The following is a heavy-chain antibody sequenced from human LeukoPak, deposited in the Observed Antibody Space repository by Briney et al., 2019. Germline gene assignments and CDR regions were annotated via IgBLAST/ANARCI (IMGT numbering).Heavy chain of an antibody. D-gene: IGHD7-27*01. V-gene: IGHV3-21*01. Sequence: GGSLRLSCAASGFTFSSYTMNWVRQAPGKGLEWVSSITSSSSYIDYADSVKGRFILSRDNANKSMSLQTNSLRAEDTAVYYYAIVVTGHGFDISGQGAMVTVSS. J-gene: IGHJ3*02. CDR1: GFTFSSYT. CDR2: ITSSSSYI. CDR3: AIVVTGHGFDI.